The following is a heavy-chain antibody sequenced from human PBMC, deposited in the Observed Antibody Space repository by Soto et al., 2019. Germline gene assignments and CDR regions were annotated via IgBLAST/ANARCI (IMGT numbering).Heavy chain of an antibody. CDR2: MYYSGRT. J-gene: IGHJ5*02. Sequence: PSETLSLTCTVSGGSISKSGNYWSWIRQHPARGLEWIGYMYYSGRTYYNPSLKSRVTISVDMSKNQFSLKLSSVTAADTAVYYCARELYCIGGTCLNWFDPSGPGTLVTVSS. V-gene: IGHV4-31*03. CDR1: GGSISKSGNY. CDR3: ARELYCIGGTCLNWFDP. D-gene: IGHD2-15*01.